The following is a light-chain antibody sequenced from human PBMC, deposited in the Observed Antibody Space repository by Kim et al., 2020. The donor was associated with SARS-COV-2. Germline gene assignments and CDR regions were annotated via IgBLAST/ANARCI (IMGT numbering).Light chain of an antibody. CDR1: SGHSSYA. V-gene: IGLV4-69*01. J-gene: IGLJ3*02. CDR3: QTWGTGIWV. CDR2: LNSDGSH. Sequence: QLVLTQSPSASASLGASVKLTCTLSSGHSSYAIAWHQQQPEKGPRYLMKLNSDGSHSKGYGIPDRFSGSSSGAERYHTISSLQSEDEADYYCQTWGTGIWVFGGGTKLTVL.